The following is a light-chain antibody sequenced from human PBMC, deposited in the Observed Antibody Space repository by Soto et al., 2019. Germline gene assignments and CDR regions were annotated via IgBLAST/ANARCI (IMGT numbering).Light chain of an antibody. V-gene: IGKV3-20*01. CDR2: GAS. CDR1: ESVSSNF. CDR3: QQYGTSPT. J-gene: IGKJ1*01. Sequence: EVVLTQSPGTLSLSPGERATLSCRASESVSSNFLAWYQQKPGQAPRLLIYGASNRATGIPDRFSGSGSETDFTLTISRLEPEDFAVYYCQQYGTSPTFGQGTKVDIK.